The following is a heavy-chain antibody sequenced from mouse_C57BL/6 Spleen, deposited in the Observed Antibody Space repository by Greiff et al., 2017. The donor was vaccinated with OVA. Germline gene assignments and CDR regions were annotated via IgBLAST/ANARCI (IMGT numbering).Heavy chain of an antibody. V-gene: IGHV1-55*01. D-gene: IGHD2-4*01. Sequence: VKLQQPGAELVKPGASVKMSCKASGYTFTSYWITWVKQRPGQGLEWIGDIYPGSGSTNYNEKFKSKATLTVDTSSSTAYMQLSSLTSEDSAVYYCARMIMDYYAMDYWGQGTSVTVSS. CDR1: GYTFTSYW. J-gene: IGHJ4*01. CDR2: IYPGSGST. CDR3: ARMIMDYYAMDY.